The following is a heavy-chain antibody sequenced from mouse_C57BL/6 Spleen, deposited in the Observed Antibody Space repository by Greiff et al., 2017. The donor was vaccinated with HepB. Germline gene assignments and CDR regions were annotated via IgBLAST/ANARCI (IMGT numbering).Heavy chain of an antibody. CDR3: ARRRNYDGYYGCAY. Sequence: EVQLQQSGPELVKPGASVKIPCKASGYTFTDYNIDWVKQSHGKSLEWIGDINPNNGGTIYNQKFKGKATLTVDKSSSTAYMELRSLTSEDTAVYYCARRRNYDGYYGCAYWGQGTLVTVSA. J-gene: IGHJ3*01. CDR2: INPNNGGT. D-gene: IGHD2-3*01. CDR1: GYTFTDYN. V-gene: IGHV1-18*01.